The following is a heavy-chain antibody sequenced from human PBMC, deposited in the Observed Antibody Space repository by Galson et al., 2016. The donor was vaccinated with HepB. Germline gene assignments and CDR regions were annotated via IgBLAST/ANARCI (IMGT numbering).Heavy chain of an antibody. D-gene: IGHD6-19*01. V-gene: IGHV3-7*02. Sequence: SLRLSCAASGFTFSSYWMNWVRQAPGKGLEWMANIKSDGSEKLYADSVKGRFTISRDNAKDSLYLQMNTLRAEDTAVYHCAGGRGWLIDYWGQGTLVTVSS. CDR3: AGGRGWLIDY. J-gene: IGHJ4*02. CDR2: IKSDGSEK. CDR1: GFTFSSYW.